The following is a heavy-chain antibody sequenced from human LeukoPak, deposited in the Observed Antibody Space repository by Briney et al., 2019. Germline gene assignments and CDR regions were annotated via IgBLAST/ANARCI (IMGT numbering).Heavy chain of an antibody. D-gene: IGHD3-22*01. CDR1: GFTVSSNY. CDR2: LYSGGNT. J-gene: IGHJ4*02. Sequence: PGGSRRLSCAASGFTVSSNYMSWVRQAPGKGLEWVSVLYSGGNTYYADSVKGRFTISKHNSNNTLYLQMNSLRTEDTAVYYCASDSSSHYFVWGQGTLVTVSS. V-gene: IGHV3-53*04. CDR3: ASDSSSHYFV.